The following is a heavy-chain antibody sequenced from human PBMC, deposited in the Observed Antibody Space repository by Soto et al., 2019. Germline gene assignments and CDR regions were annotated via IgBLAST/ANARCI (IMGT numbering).Heavy chain of an antibody. Sequence: QVQLVQSGAEVKKPGASVKVSCKASGYTFTSYGISWVRQAPGQGLEWMGWVSAYTGNTNYAQHLQGRVTMTTDTSTTTAYMELRSLRSDDTAVYYFARFQVVTPLDYWCQGTLVTVSS. CDR3: ARFQVVTPLDY. D-gene: IGHD2-21*02. CDR2: VSAYTGNT. J-gene: IGHJ4*02. V-gene: IGHV1-18*01. CDR1: GYTFTSYG.